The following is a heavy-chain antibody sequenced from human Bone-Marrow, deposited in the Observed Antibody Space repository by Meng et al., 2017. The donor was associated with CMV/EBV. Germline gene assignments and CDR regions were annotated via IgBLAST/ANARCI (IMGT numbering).Heavy chain of an antibody. CDR2: ISTSGSTI. Sequence: GGSLRLSCTTSGFTFGNYEMNWVRQAPGKGLEWIAYISTSGSTIFYADSVKGRFTISRDDAKNSLYLQMNSLTDEDTALYYCAREEISCGGDCPVYWGQGTLVTVSS. V-gene: IGHV3-48*03. J-gene: IGHJ4*02. CDR1: GFTFGNYE. CDR3: AREEISCGGDCPVY. D-gene: IGHD2-21*01.